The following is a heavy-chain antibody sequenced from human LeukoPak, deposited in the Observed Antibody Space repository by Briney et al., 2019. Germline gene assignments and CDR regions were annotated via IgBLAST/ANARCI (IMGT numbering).Heavy chain of an antibody. J-gene: IGHJ3*02. CDR3: ARRRSGGSGPDAFDI. V-gene: IGHV3-66*04. Sequence: GGSLRLSCAASGFTVSSNYMSWVRQAPGKGLEWVSVIYSGGSTYYADSVKGRSTISRDNSKNTLYLQMNSLRAEDTAVYYCARRRSGGSGPDAFDIWGQGTMVTVSS. D-gene: IGHD2-15*01. CDR2: IYSGGST. CDR1: GFTVSSNY.